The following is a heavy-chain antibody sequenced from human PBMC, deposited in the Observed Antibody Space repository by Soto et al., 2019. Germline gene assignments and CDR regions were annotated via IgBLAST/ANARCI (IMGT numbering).Heavy chain of an antibody. CDR2: ISGSDGST. V-gene: IGHV3-23*01. CDR3: AKDPPGGGWPSQY. D-gene: IGHD2-21*01. J-gene: IGHJ4*02. Sequence: GGSLRLSCAAFGFTFSNYAMSWVRQAPGKGLEWVSTISGSDGSTYYAVSVKGRFTISRNNSKNTLYLQMNSLRAEDTALYYCAKDPPGGGWPSQYWGQEPLATVSS. CDR1: GFTFSNYA.